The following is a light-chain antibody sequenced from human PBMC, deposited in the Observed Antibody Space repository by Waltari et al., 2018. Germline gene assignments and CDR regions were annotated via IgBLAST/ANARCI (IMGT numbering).Light chain of an antibody. J-gene: IGLJ2*01. Sequence: QSALTQPPSASGSPGQSVTISCTGTSSDVGAYNYVSWYQQHPGKAPKLMIYEVSKRPSGGPDRFSCSKSGNTASLTVSGLQAEDEADYYCSSYAGSNNVFGGGTKLTVL. CDR2: EVS. V-gene: IGLV2-8*01. CDR3: SSYAGSNNV. CDR1: SSDVGAYNY.